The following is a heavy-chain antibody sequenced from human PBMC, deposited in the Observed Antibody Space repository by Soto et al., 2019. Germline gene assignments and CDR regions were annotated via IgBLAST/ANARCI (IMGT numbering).Heavy chain of an antibody. Sequence: QITLKESGPTLVKPTQTLTLTCTFSGFSLSTSGVGVGWIRQPPGKALEWLALIYWDDDKRYSPSLKSRLTITNDTSKNQVVLTMTNMDPVDTATYYCAHRPLGSASPWFDPWGQGTLVTVSS. CDR2: IYWDDDK. CDR1: GFSLSTSGVG. J-gene: IGHJ5*02. V-gene: IGHV2-5*02. CDR3: AHRPLGSASPWFDP. D-gene: IGHD2-2*01.